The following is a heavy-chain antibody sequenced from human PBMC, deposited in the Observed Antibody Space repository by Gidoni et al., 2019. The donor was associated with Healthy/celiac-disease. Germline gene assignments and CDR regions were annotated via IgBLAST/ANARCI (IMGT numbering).Heavy chain of an antibody. J-gene: IGHJ6*03. CDR3: ARDPELSSAYYYYMDV. D-gene: IGHD3-22*01. Sequence: QVQLVESGGGVVQPGRSLRLSCAASGFTFSRYGMHWVRQAPGKGLEWVAVIWYDGSNKYYADSVKGRFTISRDNSKNTLYLQMNSLRAEDTAVYYCARDPELSSAYYYYMDVWGKGTTVTVSS. CDR1: GFTFSRYG. V-gene: IGHV3-33*01. CDR2: IWYDGSNK.